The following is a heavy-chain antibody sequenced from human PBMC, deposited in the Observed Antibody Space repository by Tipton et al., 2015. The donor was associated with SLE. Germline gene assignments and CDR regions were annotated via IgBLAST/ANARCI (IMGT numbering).Heavy chain of an antibody. V-gene: IGHV4-34*01. CDR2: INHSGST. CDR3: AGGDCGGDCYTDYYGMDV. D-gene: IGHD2-21*01. J-gene: IGHJ6*02. Sequence: TLSLTCTVSGDSISRYYWSWIRQPPGKGLEWIGEINHSGSTNYNPSLKSRVTIPVDTSKNQFSLKLSSVTAADTAVYYCAGGDCGGDCYTDYYGMDVWGQGTTVTVSS. CDR1: GDSISRYY.